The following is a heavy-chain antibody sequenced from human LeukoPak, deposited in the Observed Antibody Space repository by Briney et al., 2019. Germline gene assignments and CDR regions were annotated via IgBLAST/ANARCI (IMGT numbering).Heavy chain of an antibody. CDR3: AKHRSGIATSGSNY. Sequence: GGSLRLSCAASGLTFSNYAMSWVRQAPGKGLEWVSVSLISGGGGATYYADSVKGRFTISRDDSKNTLFLQMNNLRVEDTAVYFCAKHRSGIATSGSNYWGQGTLVSVSS. CDR2: ISGGGGAT. J-gene: IGHJ4*02. D-gene: IGHD1-14*01. V-gene: IGHV3-23*01. CDR1: GLTFSNYA.